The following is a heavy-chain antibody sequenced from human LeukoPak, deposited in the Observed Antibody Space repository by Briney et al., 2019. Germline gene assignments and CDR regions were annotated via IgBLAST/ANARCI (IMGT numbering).Heavy chain of an antibody. V-gene: IGHV1-69*04. CDR3: ARGKSRDGYNSRYYYGMDV. D-gene: IGHD5-24*01. Sequence: SVKVSCKASGGTFSSYAISWVRQAPGQGFEWMGRIIPIFGIANYAQKFQGRVTITADKSTSTAYMELSSLRSEDTAVYYCARGKSRDGYNSRYYYGMDVWGQGTAVTVSS. CDR2: IIPIFGIA. J-gene: IGHJ6*02. CDR1: GGTFSSYA.